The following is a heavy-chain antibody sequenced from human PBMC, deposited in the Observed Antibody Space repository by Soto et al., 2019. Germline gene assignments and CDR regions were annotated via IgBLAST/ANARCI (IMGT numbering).Heavy chain of an antibody. V-gene: IGHV3-23*01. J-gene: IGHJ4*02. Sequence: GSLRLSCAGSGFTFSSCAVSWVRRAPGKGLEWVSVISGSGASTSYADSVKGRFTISRDNFKNTLYLQMNSLTAEDTAVYYCAKGTVGSTLQPYYFDYWGQGTLVTVSS. CDR1: GFTFSSCA. CDR2: ISGSGAST. CDR3: AKGTVGSTLQPYYFDY. D-gene: IGHD6-13*01.